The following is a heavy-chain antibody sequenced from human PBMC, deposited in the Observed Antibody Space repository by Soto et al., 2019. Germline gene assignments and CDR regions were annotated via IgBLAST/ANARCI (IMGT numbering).Heavy chain of an antibody. CDR1: GFTFGDYA. CDR3: STNYYDSSGYDNWFDP. D-gene: IGHD3-22*01. Sequence: GVSLRVSCTASGFTFGDYAMSWFRQAPGKGLEWVGLIRSKAYGGTTHYAASVKGRFTISRDDSKSIAYLQMNSLKTEDTAVYYCSTNYYDSSGYDNWFDPWGQGTLVTVSS. V-gene: IGHV3-49*03. J-gene: IGHJ5*02. CDR2: IRSKAYGGTT.